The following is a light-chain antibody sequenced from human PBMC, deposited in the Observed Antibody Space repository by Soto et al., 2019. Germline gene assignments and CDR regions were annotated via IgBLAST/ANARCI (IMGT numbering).Light chain of an antibody. CDR3: QHRSNWPLT. V-gene: IGKV3-11*01. Sequence: EIVLTQSPATLSLSPGERDTLSCRASQSVSSYVAWYQQKPVQAPRLLIYDASNRATGIPARFSGSGYGTAFTLPIRSREPEDFAVYYCQHRSNWPLTFVGGIQVEIK. CDR2: DAS. J-gene: IGKJ4*01. CDR1: QSVSSY.